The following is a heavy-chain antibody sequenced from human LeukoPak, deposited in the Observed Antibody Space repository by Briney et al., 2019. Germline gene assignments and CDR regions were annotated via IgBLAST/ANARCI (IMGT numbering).Heavy chain of an antibody. D-gene: IGHD5-18*01. V-gene: IGHV1-8*01. Sequence: ASVKVSCKASGYTFTSYDINWVRQATGQGLEWMGWMNPNSGNTGYAQKFQGRVTMTRNTSISTAYMELSSLRSEDTAVYYCARRSSYSYGYLFILWGQGTLVTVSS. CDR1: GYTFTSYD. CDR3: ARRSSYSYGYLFIL. CDR2: MNPNSGNT. J-gene: IGHJ4*02.